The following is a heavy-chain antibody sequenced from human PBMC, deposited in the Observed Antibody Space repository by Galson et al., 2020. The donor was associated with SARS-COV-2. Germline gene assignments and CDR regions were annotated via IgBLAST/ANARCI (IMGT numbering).Heavy chain of an antibody. CDR1: GRSVSSGGFY. D-gene: IGHD1-26*01. Sequence: ASETLSLTCTVSGRSVSSGGFYWNWIRQCPGKGLEWIGYIYYDGDSYYNASLQSRATISLDKSQNQFSLTRTSGTAADTAVYYCARTKTGATTPVDYWGQGTMVTVSS. CDR2: IYYDGDS. CDR3: ARTKTGATTPVDY. V-gene: IGHV4-31*03. J-gene: IGHJ4*02.